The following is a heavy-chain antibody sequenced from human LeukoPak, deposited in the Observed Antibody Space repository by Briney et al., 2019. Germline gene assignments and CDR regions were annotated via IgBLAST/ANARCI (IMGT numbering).Heavy chain of an antibody. Sequence: GGSLRLSCAASGFTFSSYGMSWVRQAPGMGLEWVSGITGSGGSTYYADSVKGRFTISRDNSKNTLYLQMNSLRVEDTAVYYCAKFSGPTTVGFDFWGQGALVTVPS. CDR3: AKFSGPTTVGFDF. V-gene: IGHV3-23*01. CDR1: GFTFSSYG. D-gene: IGHD1-26*01. CDR2: ITGSGGST. J-gene: IGHJ5*01.